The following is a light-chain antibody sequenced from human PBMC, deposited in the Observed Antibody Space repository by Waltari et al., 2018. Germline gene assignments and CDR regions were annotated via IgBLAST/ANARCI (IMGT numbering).Light chain of an antibody. CDR3: QQYQSFPWT. J-gene: IGKJ1*01. V-gene: IGKV1-39*01. Sequence: DIEMTQSPPPLSASLGDRVTITCRASQSISSYLNWFQQRPGKAPKLLIYAASSLQSGVPSRFSGSGFGTDFTLTIDSLQPEDFGTYYCQQYQSFPWTFGQGTKVEIK. CDR1: QSISSY. CDR2: AAS.